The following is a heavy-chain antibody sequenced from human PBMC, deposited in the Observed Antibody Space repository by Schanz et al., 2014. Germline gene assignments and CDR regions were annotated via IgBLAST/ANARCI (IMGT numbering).Heavy chain of an antibody. V-gene: IGHV3-74*02. Sequence: EVQLVESGGGLVQPGGSLLLSCAASGFSFSTHAMSWVRQAPGKGLVWVSTIDTAGSYTSYVDSVKGRFTISRDNAKNTLYLQMSRLRVEDTAVYYCVRWGASWGQGTLVTVSS. CDR1: GFSFSTHA. CDR3: VRWGAS. CDR2: IDTAGSYT. D-gene: IGHD3-16*01. J-gene: IGHJ5*02.